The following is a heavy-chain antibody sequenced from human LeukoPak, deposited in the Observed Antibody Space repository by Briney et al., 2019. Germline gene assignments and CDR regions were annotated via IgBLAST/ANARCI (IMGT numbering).Heavy chain of an antibody. D-gene: IGHD3-3*01. CDR1: GFTFSNYG. V-gene: IGHV3-30*03. CDR2: ISYDGSNK. J-gene: IGHJ4*02. Sequence: GGSLRLSCAASGFTFSNYGMHWVRQAPGKGLEWVAVISYDGSNKYYADSVKGRFTISRDNSKNTLYLQMNSLRAEDTAVYYCARDRYYDFWSGYYTDVLGYWGQGTLVTVSS. CDR3: ARDRYYDFWSGYYTDVLGY.